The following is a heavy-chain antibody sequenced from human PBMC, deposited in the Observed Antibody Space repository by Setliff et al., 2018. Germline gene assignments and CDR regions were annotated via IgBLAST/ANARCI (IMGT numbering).Heavy chain of an antibody. CDR1: GFTFSYAW. Sequence: GGSLRLSCAASGFTFSYAWMHWVRQAPGKGLEWVGRIKSKPNGGTIDYVAPVKDRFTISRDDSKSTLYLQMNSLKIEDTAVYYCTTDPQWGHWGQGTLVTVSS. CDR2: IKSKPNGGTI. J-gene: IGHJ4*02. CDR3: TTDPQWGH. D-gene: IGHD1-26*01. V-gene: IGHV3-15*07.